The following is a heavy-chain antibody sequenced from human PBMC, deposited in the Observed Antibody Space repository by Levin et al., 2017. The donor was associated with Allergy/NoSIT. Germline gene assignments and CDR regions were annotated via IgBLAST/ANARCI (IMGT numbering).Heavy chain of an antibody. J-gene: IGHJ4*02. CDR2: IYHSGST. D-gene: IGHD3-22*01. CDR1: GGSISSSNW. CDR3: ARKDYDSGRFDY. Sequence: SETLSLTCAVSGGSISSSNWWSWVRQPPGKGLEWIGEIYHSGSTNYNPSLKSRVTISVDKSRNQFSLRLNSVTAADTAVYYCARKDYDSGRFDYWGQGTLVTVSS. V-gene: IGHV4-4*02.